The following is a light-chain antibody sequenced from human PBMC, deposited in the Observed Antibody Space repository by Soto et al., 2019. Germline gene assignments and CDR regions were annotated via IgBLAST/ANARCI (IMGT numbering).Light chain of an antibody. CDR3: QQYGSSSWT. J-gene: IGKJ1*01. CDR2: LAS. CDR1: QAVNTR. Sequence: EIVLTQSPATLSSFPGDXVTLSCRASQAVNTRLAWYQHKPGQAPRLLIYLASNRATGIPDRFSGSGSGTDFTLIISRLEPEDFAVYYCQQYGSSSWTFGQGTKVDIK. V-gene: IGKV3-20*01.